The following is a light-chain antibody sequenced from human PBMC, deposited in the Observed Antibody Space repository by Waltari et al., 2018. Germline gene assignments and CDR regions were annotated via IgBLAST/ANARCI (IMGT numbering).Light chain of an antibody. V-gene: IGKV4-1*01. CDR1: QSLLYYSNDKNY. CDR3: KQYYSRRT. J-gene: IGKJ1*01. Sequence: DIVMTQSPESLAVSLGERATLNCKSSQSLLYYSNDKNYLAWYQQKPGQPSKLLLYWAATRHAGVPDRFSGGGSRTDCTLTISSLQAKDVAVYYCKQYYSRRTFGQGTKVEIK. CDR2: WAA.